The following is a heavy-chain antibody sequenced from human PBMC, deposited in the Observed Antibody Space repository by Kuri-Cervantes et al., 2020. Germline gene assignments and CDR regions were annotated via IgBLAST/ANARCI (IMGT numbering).Heavy chain of an antibody. Sequence: ASVQVSCKASVYTFTGYYMHWVRQAPGQGLEWMGWINPNSGGTNYAQKFQGRVTMTRDTSISTAYLELSRLRSDDTAVYYCARGPYDRSGWPQWGQGTLVTVSS. J-gene: IGHJ4*02. V-gene: IGHV1-2*02. D-gene: IGHD6-19*01. CDR1: VYTFTGYY. CDR2: INPNSGGT. CDR3: ARGPYDRSGWPQ.